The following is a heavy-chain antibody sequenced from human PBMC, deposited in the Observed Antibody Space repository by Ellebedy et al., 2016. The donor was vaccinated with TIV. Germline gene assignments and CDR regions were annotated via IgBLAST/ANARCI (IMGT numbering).Heavy chain of an antibody. V-gene: IGHV1-46*01. CDR3: ARGPAASVVVPAATYGMDV. D-gene: IGHD2-2*01. J-gene: IGHJ6*02. CDR2: INPSGGST. CDR1: GYTFTSYY. Sequence: ASVKVSXXASGYTFTSYYMHWVRQAPGQGLEWMGIINPSGGSTSYAQKFQGRVTMTRDTSTSTVYMELSSLRSEDTAVYYCARGPAASVVVPAATYGMDVWGQGTTVTVSS.